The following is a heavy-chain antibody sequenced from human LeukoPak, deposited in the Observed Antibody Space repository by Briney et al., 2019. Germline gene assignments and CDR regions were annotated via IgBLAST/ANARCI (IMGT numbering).Heavy chain of an antibody. Sequence: SETLSLTCTVSGGSISSYYWSWIRQPAGKGLEWIGRIYTSGSTNYNPSLKSRVTMSVDTSKNQFSLKLSSVTAADTAVYYCARGGGLLWFGELLLFDYWGQGTLVTVSS. V-gene: IGHV4-4*07. CDR3: ARGGGLLWFGELLLFDY. CDR2: IYTSGST. D-gene: IGHD3-10*01. CDR1: GGSISSYY. J-gene: IGHJ4*02.